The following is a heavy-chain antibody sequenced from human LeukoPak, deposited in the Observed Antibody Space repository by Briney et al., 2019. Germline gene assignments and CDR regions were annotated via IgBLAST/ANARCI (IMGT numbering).Heavy chain of an antibody. CDR3: ARLTYYDSSGPHDY. Sequence: ASVEVSCKASGYTFTSYGISWVRQAPGQGVEWMGWISAYNGNTNYAQKLQGRVTMTTDTSTSTAYMELRSLRSDDTAVYYCARLTYYDSSGPHDYWGQGTLVTVSS. J-gene: IGHJ4*02. CDR2: ISAYNGNT. V-gene: IGHV1-18*01. D-gene: IGHD3-22*01. CDR1: GYTFTSYG.